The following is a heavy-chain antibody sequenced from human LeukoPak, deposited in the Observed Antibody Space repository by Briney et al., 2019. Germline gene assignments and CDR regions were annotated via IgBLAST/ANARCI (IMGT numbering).Heavy chain of an antibody. CDR3: AREYCSSTSCLGYFDY. Sequence: ASVKVSCKASGYTFTSYYMHWVRQAPGQGFEWMGIINPSGGSTSYAQKFQGRVTMARDMSTSTVYMELSSLRSEDTAVYYCAREYCSSTSCLGYFDYWGQGTLVTVSS. CDR2: INPSGGST. D-gene: IGHD2-2*01. CDR1: GYTFTSYY. J-gene: IGHJ4*02. V-gene: IGHV1-46*01.